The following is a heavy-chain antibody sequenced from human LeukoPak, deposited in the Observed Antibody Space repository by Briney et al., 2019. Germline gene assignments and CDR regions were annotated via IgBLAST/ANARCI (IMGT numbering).Heavy chain of an antibody. CDR1: RGSISGYS. D-gene: IGHD4/OR15-4a*01. V-gene: IGHV4-59*01. CDR2: IYYSGDT. J-gene: IGHJ5*02. CDR3: VRGPYGASISKWFDP. Sequence: SETLSLTCTVSRGSISGYSWSWIRQSPGGGLDWIGCIYYSGDTAYNPSLRSRVTLSVDTSKNQFSLQLRSVTTADTAVYYCVRGPYGASISKWFDPWGQGTQVIVSP.